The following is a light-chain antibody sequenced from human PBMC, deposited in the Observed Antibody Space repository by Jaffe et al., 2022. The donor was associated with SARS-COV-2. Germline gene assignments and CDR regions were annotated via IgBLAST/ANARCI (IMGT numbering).Light chain of an antibody. CDR1: QSISKY. CDR2: TAS. V-gene: IGKV1-39*01. J-gene: IGKJ4*01. Sequence: DIQMTQSPSSLSAFVGDRVTITCRASQSISKYLNWYQQKPGKAPKFLIYTASRLQSGVPSRFSGSGSGTNFTLTISSLQLEDFATYYCQQTYRSPQVTFGGGTKVEIK. CDR3: QQTYRSPQVT.